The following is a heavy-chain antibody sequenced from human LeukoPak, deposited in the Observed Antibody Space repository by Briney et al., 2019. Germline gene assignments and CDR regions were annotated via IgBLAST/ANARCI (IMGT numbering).Heavy chain of an antibody. CDR3: AKDRRVSITPSLFDD. CDR2: ISGSGGAT. J-gene: IGHJ4*02. Sequence: PAGSLRLSCEGSGFPFSSYAMSWVRQAPGKGLEWVSSISGSGGATYYADSVKGRFTISRDNSKNTLFLQMNSLRDEDTAVYFCAKDRRVSITPSLFDDWGRGTLVTVSS. D-gene: IGHD3-3*02. V-gene: IGHV3-23*01. CDR1: GFPFSSYA.